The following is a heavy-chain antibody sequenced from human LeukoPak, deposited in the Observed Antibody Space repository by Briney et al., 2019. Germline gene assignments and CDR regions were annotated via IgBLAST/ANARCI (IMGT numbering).Heavy chain of an antibody. CDR2: IKQDGSEK. CDR3: AREYYDSSGYYYLDY. J-gene: IGHJ4*02. V-gene: IGHV3-7*03. CDR1: GFTFSSNW. Sequence: GGSLRLSCAASGFTFSSNWMRWLRQAPGKGLEWVANIKQDGSEKYYVDSVKGRFTISRDNAKNSLYLQMNSLRAEDTALYHCAREYYDSSGYYYLDYWGQGTLVTVSS. D-gene: IGHD3-22*01.